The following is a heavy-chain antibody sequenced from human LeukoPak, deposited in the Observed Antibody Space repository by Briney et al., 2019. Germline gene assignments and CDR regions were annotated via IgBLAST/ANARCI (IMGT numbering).Heavy chain of an antibody. D-gene: IGHD3-16*01. J-gene: IGHJ4*02. CDR3: ASRPYGGSSDY. CDR2: IYHSGRT. V-gene: IGHV4-38-2*02. CDR1: GYSISSGYY. Sequence: PSETLSLTCTVSGYSISSGYYWGWIRQPPGKGLEWIGSIYHSGRTFYNPSLRSRVTISVDTSKNQFSLKLTSVTAADTALYYCASRPYGGSSDYWGQGTLVTVSS.